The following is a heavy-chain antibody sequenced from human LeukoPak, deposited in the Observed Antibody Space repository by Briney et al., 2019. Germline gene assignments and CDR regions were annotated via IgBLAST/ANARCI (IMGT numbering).Heavy chain of an antibody. Sequence: GGSLRLSCAASGFTVSSNYMGWVRKAPGKGLEWVSVIYSGGSTYYADSVKGRFTISRDNSKNTLYLQMNSLRAEDTAVYYCARDYGYSGYDYYYYYYGMDVWGRGTTVTVSS. CDR3: ARDYGYSGYDYYYYYYGMDV. CDR2: IYSGGST. V-gene: IGHV3-66*01. CDR1: GFTVSSNY. D-gene: IGHD5-12*01. J-gene: IGHJ6*02.